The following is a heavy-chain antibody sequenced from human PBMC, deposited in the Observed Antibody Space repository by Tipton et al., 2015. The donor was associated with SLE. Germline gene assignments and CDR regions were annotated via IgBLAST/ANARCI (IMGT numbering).Heavy chain of an antibody. V-gene: IGHV4-39*07. CDR2: IYYGRST. D-gene: IGHD1-26*01. CDR1: GGSIISSTYF. J-gene: IGHJ1*01. CDR3: ARDRMNSGSSQYFHP. Sequence: LRLSCTVSGGSIISSTYFWAWIRQPPGKGLEWIGSIYYGRSTYYSPSLKSRVTISVDTSKEQFSLNLKSVTAADTAVYYCARDRMNSGSSQYFHPWGQGTLVTVSS.